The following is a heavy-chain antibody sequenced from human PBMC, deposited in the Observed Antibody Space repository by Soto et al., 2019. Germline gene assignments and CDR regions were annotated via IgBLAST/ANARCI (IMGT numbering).Heavy chain of an antibody. V-gene: IGHV3-23*01. CDR3: ATRVEYCYDSSGYDADACGF. J-gene: IGHJ3*01. CDR2: ISGSGGST. CDR1: GFTFSSYA. D-gene: IGHD3-22*01. Sequence: EVQLLESGGGLVQPGGSLRLSCAASGFTFSSYAMSWVRQAPGKGLEWVSAISGSGGSTYYADSVKGRFTISRDNSKNRLYMQMNSRRAEDTAVDYCATRVEYCYDSSGYDADACGFWGQGTMVTVS.